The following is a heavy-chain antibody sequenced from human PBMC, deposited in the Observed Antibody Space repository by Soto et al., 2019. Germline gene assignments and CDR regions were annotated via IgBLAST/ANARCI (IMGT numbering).Heavy chain of an antibody. CDR2: IYYSGST. CDR1: GGSISSSSYY. J-gene: IGHJ4*02. V-gene: IGHV4-39*01. CDR3: ARISIVATIYLDY. D-gene: IGHD5-12*01. Sequence: KPSETLSLTCTVSGGSISSSSYYWGWIRQPPGKGLEWIGSIYYSGSTYYNPSLKSRVTISVDTSKNQFSLKLSSVTAADTAVYYCARISIVATIYLDYWGQGTLVTVSS.